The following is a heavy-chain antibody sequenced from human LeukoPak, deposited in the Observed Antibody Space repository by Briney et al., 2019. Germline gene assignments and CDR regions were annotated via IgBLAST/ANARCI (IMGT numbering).Heavy chain of an antibody. Sequence: PGGSLRLSCAASGFTFDDYAMHWVRQAPGKGLEWVSGISWNSGSIGYADSVKGRFTISRDNAKNTLYLQMNSLRAEDTAVYYCARDRGLDYGDYVFDYWGQGTLVTVSS. D-gene: IGHD4-17*01. J-gene: IGHJ4*02. CDR1: GFTFDDYA. V-gene: IGHV3-9*01. CDR3: ARDRGLDYGDYVFDY. CDR2: ISWNSGSI.